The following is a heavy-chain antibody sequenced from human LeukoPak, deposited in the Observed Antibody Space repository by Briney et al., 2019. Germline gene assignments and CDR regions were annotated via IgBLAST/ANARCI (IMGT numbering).Heavy chain of an antibody. CDR1: GFTFSSHW. Sequence: PGGSLRLSCAASGFTFSSHWMSWVRQAPGKGLEWVANIKQDGSEKYYVDSVKGRFTISRDNARNSVYLQMNSLRVEDTAVYYCARDPVEWELLLDCWGQGTLVTVSS. D-gene: IGHD1-26*01. V-gene: IGHV3-7*01. CDR2: IKQDGSEK. CDR3: ARDPVEWELLLDC. J-gene: IGHJ4*02.